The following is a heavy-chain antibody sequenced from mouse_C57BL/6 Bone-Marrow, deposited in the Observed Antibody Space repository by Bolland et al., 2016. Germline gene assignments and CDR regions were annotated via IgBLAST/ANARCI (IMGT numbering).Heavy chain of an antibody. V-gene: IGHV14-2*01. J-gene: IGHJ3*01. D-gene: IGHD2-14*01. CDR2: EDGET. CDR3: ARGGLLEVNY. Sequence: EDGETKYAPKFQGKATITADTSSNTVYLQLSSLTSEDTAVYYCARGGLLEVNYWGQGTLV.